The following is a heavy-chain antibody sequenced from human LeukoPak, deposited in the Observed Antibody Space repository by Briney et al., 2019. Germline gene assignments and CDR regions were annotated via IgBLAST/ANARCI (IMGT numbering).Heavy chain of an antibody. CDR1: GGSISSSSYY. Sequence: PSETLSLTCTVSGGSISSSSYYWGWIRQPPGKGLEWIGSIYYSGSTYYNPSLKSRVTISVDTSKNQFSLKLSSVTAADTAVYYCARIPILQSPVWFDPWGQGTLVTVSS. J-gene: IGHJ5*02. D-gene: IGHD2-2*02. V-gene: IGHV4-39*07. CDR3: ARIPILQSPVWFDP. CDR2: IYYSGST.